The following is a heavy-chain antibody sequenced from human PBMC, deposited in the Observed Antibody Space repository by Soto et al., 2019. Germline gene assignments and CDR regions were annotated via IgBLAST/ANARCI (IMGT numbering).Heavy chain of an antibody. V-gene: IGHV1-69*13. Sequence: SVKVSCKASGGTFSSYAISWVRQAPGQGLEWMGGIIPIFGTANYAQKFQGRVTITADESTSTAYMELSSLRSEDTAVYYCAGDIVVVVAARSPYYYYGMDVWGQGTTVTVSS. CDR2: IIPIFGTA. J-gene: IGHJ6*02. CDR3: AGDIVVVVAARSPYYYYGMDV. CDR1: GGTFSSYA. D-gene: IGHD2-15*01.